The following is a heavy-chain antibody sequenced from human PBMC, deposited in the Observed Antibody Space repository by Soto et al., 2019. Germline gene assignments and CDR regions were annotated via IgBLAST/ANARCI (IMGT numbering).Heavy chain of an antibody. D-gene: IGHD2-2*01. J-gene: IGHJ6*01. CDR2: TYYRSKWYN. V-gene: IGHV6-1*01. CDR1: GDSVSSNSAA. Sequence: PSQTLSLTCAISGDSVSSNSAAWNWIRQSPSRGLEWLGRTYYRSKWYNDYAVSVKSRITINPDTSKNQFSLQLNSVTPEDTAVYYCARDLIVVVPAAMDYYYYGMDGWGQGTTVTVSS. CDR3: ARDLIVVVPAAMDYYYYGMDG.